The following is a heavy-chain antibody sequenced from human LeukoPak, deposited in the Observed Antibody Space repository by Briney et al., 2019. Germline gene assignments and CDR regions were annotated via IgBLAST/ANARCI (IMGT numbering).Heavy chain of an antibody. CDR1: GYTFTGYY. CDR3: AGVLYYYDSSGYYGQEDY. D-gene: IGHD3-22*01. J-gene: IGHJ4*02. V-gene: IGHV1-2*02. Sequence: ASVKVSCKASGYTFTGYYMHWVRQAPGQGLEWMGWINPNSGGTNYAQKFQGRVTMTRDTSISTAYMELSRLRSDDTAVYYCAGVLYYYDSSGYYGQEDYWGQGTLVTVSS. CDR2: INPNSGGT.